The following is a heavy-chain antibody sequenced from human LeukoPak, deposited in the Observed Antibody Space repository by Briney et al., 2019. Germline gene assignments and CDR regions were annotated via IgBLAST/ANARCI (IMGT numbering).Heavy chain of an antibody. D-gene: IGHD6-13*01. J-gene: IGHJ4*02. CDR3: ARGGGYSSSWFAATFDY. Sequence: ASVKVSCKASGYTFTGYYMHRVRQAPGQGLEWMGWINPNSGGTNYAQKFQGRVTMTRDTSISTAYMELSRLRSDDTAVYYCARGGGYSSSWFAATFDYWGQGTLVTVSS. CDR2: INPNSGGT. CDR1: GYTFTGYY. V-gene: IGHV1-2*02.